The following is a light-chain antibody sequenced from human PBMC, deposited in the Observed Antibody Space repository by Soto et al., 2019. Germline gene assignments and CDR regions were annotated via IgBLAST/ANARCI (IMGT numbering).Light chain of an antibody. J-gene: IGLJ3*02. CDR1: SSDVGGYNS. Sequence: QSALTQPRSVSGSPGQSVTISCTGTSSDVGGYNSVSWYQQHPGKAPKLIIYGVSKRPSGVPDRFSGSKSGNTASLTISGVQAEDEADYYCCSYAGGYMLFGGGTKVTVL. CDR2: GVS. CDR3: CSYAGGYML. V-gene: IGLV2-11*01.